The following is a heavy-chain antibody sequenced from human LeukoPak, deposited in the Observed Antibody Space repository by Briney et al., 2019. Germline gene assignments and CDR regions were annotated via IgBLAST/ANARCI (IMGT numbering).Heavy chain of an antibody. Sequence: GGSLRLSCAASGFTLSSYAISWVHQASGKGLERVSAISGSGGSTYYADSVKGRFTISRDNSKNTLYLQMNSLRAEDTAVYYCAKDLVSSGWYFDYWGQGALVTVSS. CDR3: AKDLVSSGWYFDY. D-gene: IGHD6-19*01. V-gene: IGHV3-23*01. CDR1: GFTLSSYA. CDR2: ISGSGGST. J-gene: IGHJ4*02.